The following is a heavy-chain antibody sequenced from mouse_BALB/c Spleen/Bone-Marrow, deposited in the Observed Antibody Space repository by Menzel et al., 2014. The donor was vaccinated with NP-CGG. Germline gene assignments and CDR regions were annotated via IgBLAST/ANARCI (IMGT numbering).Heavy chain of an antibody. Sequence: VKLMESGPGLVSPSQRLSITCTVSGFSLTSYDISWIRQPPGKGLEWLGVIWTGGGTNYNSAFMSRLSISKDNSKSQVFLKMNSLQTDDTAIYYCVREKGFAYWGQGTLVTVSA. V-gene: IGHV2-9-2*01. CDR3: VREKGFAY. J-gene: IGHJ3*01. CDR2: IWTGGGT. CDR1: GFSLTSYD.